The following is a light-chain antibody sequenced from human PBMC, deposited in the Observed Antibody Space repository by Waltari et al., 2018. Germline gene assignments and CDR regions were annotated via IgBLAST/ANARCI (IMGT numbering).Light chain of an antibody. CDR1: SSDGGSYTQ. Sequence: QSALTQPASVSGSPGQSITISCTRTSSDGGSYTQVSWYQQHPGKAPILIIYEGHKWPSVVSNRFSGPKSGNTASLTISGLQAEDEADYYCCSYAGSSTWVFGGGTKLTVL. V-gene: IGLV2-23*01. CDR2: EGH. CDR3: CSYAGSSTWV. J-gene: IGLJ3*02.